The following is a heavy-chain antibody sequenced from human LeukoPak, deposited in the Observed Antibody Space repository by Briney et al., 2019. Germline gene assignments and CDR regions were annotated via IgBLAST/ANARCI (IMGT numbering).Heavy chain of an antibody. J-gene: IGHJ4*02. CDR3: ARDSGHVDTAMAHDY. V-gene: IGHV3-21*01. CDR1: GFTFSSYN. D-gene: IGHD5-18*01. Sequence: GGSLRLSCAASGFTFSSYNMNWVRQAPGKGLEWVSSISTSSSYIYYADSVKGRFTISRDNARNSLYLQMNSLRAEDTAVYYCARDSGHVDTAMAHDYWGQGTLVTVSS. CDR2: ISTSSSYI.